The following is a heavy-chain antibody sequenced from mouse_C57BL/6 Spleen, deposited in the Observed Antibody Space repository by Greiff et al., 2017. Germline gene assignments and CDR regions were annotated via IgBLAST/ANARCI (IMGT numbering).Heavy chain of an antibody. V-gene: IGHV1-78*01. Sequence: QVQLQQSDAELVKPGASVKISCKASGYTFTDYTIHWMKQRPEQGLEWIGYIYPRHGSTKYNEKFKGKATLTADKSSSTAYMQLNSLTSKDSAVYVCARSGDYGSTLYAMDYWGQGTSLTVSS. J-gene: IGHJ4*01. CDR3: ARSGDYGSTLYAMDY. D-gene: IGHD1-1*01. CDR2: IYPRHGST. CDR1: GYTFTDYT.